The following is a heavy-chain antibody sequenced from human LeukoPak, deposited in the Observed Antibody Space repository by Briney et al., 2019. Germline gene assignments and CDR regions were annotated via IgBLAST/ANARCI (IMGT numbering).Heavy chain of an antibody. CDR3: ARTTMVRGTYYMDV. CDR2: IFYSGST. CDR1: GGSISTSNYY. J-gene: IGHJ6*03. D-gene: IGHD3-10*01. V-gene: IGHV4-39*07. Sequence: SETLSLTCTVSGGSISTSNYYWGWIRQPPGTGLEWLGNIFYSGSTYYSPSLKSRVTISLDTSRNQFSLKLSSVTAADTAVYYCARTTMVRGTYYMDVWGKGTTVTISS.